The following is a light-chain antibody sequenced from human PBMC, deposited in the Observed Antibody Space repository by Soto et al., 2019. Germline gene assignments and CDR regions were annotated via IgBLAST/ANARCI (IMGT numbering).Light chain of an antibody. CDR3: LQGYISPLT. CDR1: QRISTY. V-gene: IGKV1-39*01. Sequence: DIEMTQSPSSLSASVGDRVTITCRASQRISTYLNWYQQKPGKAPKLLIYAASSLQSGVPSKLSGSGSGTDFTLTISNLQPEDFATYYCLQGYISPLTFGGGTKVDIK. J-gene: IGKJ4*01. CDR2: AAS.